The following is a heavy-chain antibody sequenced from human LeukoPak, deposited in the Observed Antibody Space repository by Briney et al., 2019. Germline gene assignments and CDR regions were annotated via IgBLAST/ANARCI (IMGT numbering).Heavy chain of an antibody. D-gene: IGHD2-2*01. CDR3: AKDAGIVPDIFDY. Sequence: GGSLRLSCAASGFTVSSNYMSWVRQAPGKGLEWVSAISGSGGSTYYADSVKGRFTISRDNPKNTLYLQMNSLRAEDTAVYYCAKDAGIVPDIFDYWGQGTLVTVSS. J-gene: IGHJ4*02. V-gene: IGHV3-23*01. CDR2: ISGSGGST. CDR1: GFTVSSNY.